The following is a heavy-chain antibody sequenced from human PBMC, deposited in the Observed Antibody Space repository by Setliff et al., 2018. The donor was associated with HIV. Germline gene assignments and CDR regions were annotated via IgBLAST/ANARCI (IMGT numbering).Heavy chain of an antibody. CDR2: FYNNGQT. V-gene: IGHV4-59*11. CDR1: GGSIGSHY. D-gene: IGHD1-1*01. Sequence: SETLSLTCSVSGGSIGSHYWSWIRQSPGKGLEWIGYFYNNGQTNSNPSLRGRVAMAVDTPKNQLSLKLNFVTAADTAKYYCARVFPHPYGNSWFDVWGQGILVTVSS. CDR3: ARVFPHPYGNSWFDV. J-gene: IGHJ5*02.